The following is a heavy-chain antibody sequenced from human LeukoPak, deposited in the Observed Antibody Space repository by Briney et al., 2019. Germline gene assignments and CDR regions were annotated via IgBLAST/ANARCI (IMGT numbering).Heavy chain of an antibody. Sequence: GGSLRLSCAASGFTFSSYAMSWVRQAPGKGLEWVSAISGSGGSTYYAASVKGRFTISRDNYKNTLYLLMNSLRAEDTAVYYCAKASSGWSPPDYWGQGTLVTVSS. CDR1: GFTFSSYA. D-gene: IGHD6-19*01. V-gene: IGHV3-23*01. CDR3: AKASSGWSPPDY. CDR2: ISGSGGST. J-gene: IGHJ4*02.